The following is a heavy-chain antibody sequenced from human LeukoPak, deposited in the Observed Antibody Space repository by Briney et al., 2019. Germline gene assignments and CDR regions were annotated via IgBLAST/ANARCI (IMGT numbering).Heavy chain of an antibody. J-gene: IGHJ4*02. Sequence: SETLSLTCTVSGGSITSSSYYWSWIRQPAGKGLEWIGRIYTSGSTNYNPSLKSRVTISVDTSKNQFSLKLSSVTAADTAVYYCARGGYCGGDCYFYYWGQGTLVTVSS. CDR3: ARGGYCGGDCYFYY. CDR2: IYTSGST. D-gene: IGHD2-21*02. V-gene: IGHV4-61*02. CDR1: GGSITSSSYY.